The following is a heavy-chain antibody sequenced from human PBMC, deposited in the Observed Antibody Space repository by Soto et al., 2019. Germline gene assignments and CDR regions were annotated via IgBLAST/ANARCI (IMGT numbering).Heavy chain of an antibody. CDR2: IYYSGST. J-gene: IGHJ6*02. CDR1: GGSISSSSYY. Sequence: SETLSLTCTVSGGSISSSSYYWGWIRQPPGKGLEWIGSIYYSGSTYYNPSLKSRVIISVDTSKNQFSLKLSSVTAADTAVYYCARLPADYSYGMDVWGQGTTLTVSS. CDR3: ARLPADYSYGMDV. V-gene: IGHV4-39*01.